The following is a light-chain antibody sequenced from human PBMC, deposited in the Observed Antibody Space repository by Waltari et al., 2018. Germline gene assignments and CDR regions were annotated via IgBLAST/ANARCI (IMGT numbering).Light chain of an antibody. CDR1: SRDVADYPL. CDR2: EVS. CDR3: CAFAGYGVYV. Sequence: SALTQPASVSGSPGQSITISCTESSRDVADYPLLSWYHHHPGGAPKLLIYEVSKRPSGVSSRSSGSKSGKTASLTISGLQAEDEGDYYCCAFAGYGVYVFGSGTHVAVL. V-gene: IGLV2-23*02. J-gene: IGLJ1*01.